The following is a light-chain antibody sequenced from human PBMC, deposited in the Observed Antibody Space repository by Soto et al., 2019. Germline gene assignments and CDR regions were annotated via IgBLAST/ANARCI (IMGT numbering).Light chain of an antibody. V-gene: IGLV2-14*01. CDR1: SGGVGDFDY. J-gene: IGLJ1*01. CDR2: EVS. Sequence: QSALTQPASVSGSPGQSITISCTATSGGVGDFDYVSWYQQHPGEAPKLIIYEVSHRPSGVSDRFSGSKSGDTASLTISGLQADDEASYYCHSHTTTSSLVFGTGTKVTVL. CDR3: HSHTTTSSLV.